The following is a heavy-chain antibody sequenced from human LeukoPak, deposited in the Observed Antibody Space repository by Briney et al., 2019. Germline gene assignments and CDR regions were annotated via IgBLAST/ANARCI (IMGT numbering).Heavy chain of an antibody. D-gene: IGHD3-22*01. CDR2: ISAYNGNT. CDR1: GYTFTSYG. CDR3: ARDYYYDSSGYQGMDV. V-gene: IGHV1-18*01. J-gene: IGHJ6*03. Sequence: ASVKVSCKASGYTFTSYGISWVRQAPGQGLEWMGWISAYNGNTNYAQKLQGRVTMTTDTSTSTAYMELRSLRSDDTAVYYCARDYYYDSSGYQGMDVWGKGTTVTISS.